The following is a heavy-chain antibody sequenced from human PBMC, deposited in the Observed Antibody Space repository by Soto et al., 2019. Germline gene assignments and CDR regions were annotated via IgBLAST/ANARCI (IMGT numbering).Heavy chain of an antibody. D-gene: IGHD2-2*01. Sequence: QVHLVQSGAEVKTPGSSVKVSCKAAGGTFNTYTLIWVRQAPGQGLEWMGRIIPMLTVTNSAQKFQGRVTLTADKSTGTAFMELTSLRSDDTSIYYCAIGSWSAETFDIWGQGTMVTVSS. CDR1: GGTFNTYT. CDR3: AIGSWSAETFDI. J-gene: IGHJ3*02. V-gene: IGHV1-69*02. CDR2: IIPMLTVT.